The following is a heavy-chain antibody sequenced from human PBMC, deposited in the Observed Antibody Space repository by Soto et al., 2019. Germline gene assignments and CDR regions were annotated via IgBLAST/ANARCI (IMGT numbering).Heavy chain of an antibody. J-gene: IGHJ5*02. Sequence: SETLSLTCTVSGGSISETGYYWGWIRQPPGKGLEWIGNIYYSGSTDYNPSLKSRVTISVDRSKNQFSLKLSSVTAADTAVYYCARAGRGGSGSSNWFDPWGQGTLVTVSS. CDR1: GGSISETGYY. CDR2: IYYSGST. D-gene: IGHD3-10*01. CDR3: ARAGRGGSGSSNWFDP. V-gene: IGHV4-39*07.